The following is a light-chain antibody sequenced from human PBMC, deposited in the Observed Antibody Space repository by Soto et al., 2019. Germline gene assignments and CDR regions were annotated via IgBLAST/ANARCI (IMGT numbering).Light chain of an antibody. Sequence: GGRANHYSRASQTVSSNVLAWYQQRPGQAPRLLIYGASSRAAGIPDRFSGSGSGTDFTLTISRLEPEDLAVYYCQHLNYYPYTFGHGTRLEI. CDR3: QHLNYYPYT. CDR2: GAS. J-gene: IGKJ5*01. V-gene: IGKV3-20*01. CDR1: QTVSSNV.